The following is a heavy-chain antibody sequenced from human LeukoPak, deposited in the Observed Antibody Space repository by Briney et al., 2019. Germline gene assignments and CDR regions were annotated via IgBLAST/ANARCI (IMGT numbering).Heavy chain of an antibody. D-gene: IGHD3-22*01. CDR3: ARVPLSSGYYHSNWFDP. J-gene: IGHJ5*02. Sequence: SETLSLTCTGSGGSISSYYWSWIRQPPGKGLEWIGYIYYSGSTNYNPSLKSRVTISVDTSKNQFSLKLSSVTAADTAVYYCARVPLSSGYYHSNWFDPWGQGTLVTVSS. V-gene: IGHV4-59*01. CDR1: GGSISSYY. CDR2: IYYSGST.